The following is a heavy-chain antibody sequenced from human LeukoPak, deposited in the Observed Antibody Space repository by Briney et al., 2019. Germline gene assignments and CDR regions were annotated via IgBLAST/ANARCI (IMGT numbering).Heavy chain of an antibody. CDR3: ARDRRYSGYDAPFDY. CDR1: GFTFSSYS. Sequence: GGSLRLSCAASGFTFSSYSMNWVRQAPGKGLEWVSYISSSSSTIYYADSVKGRFTISRDNAKNSLYLQMNSLRAEDTAVYYCARDRRYSGYDAPFDYWGQGTLVTVSS. J-gene: IGHJ4*02. CDR2: ISSSSSTI. D-gene: IGHD5-12*01. V-gene: IGHV3-48*04.